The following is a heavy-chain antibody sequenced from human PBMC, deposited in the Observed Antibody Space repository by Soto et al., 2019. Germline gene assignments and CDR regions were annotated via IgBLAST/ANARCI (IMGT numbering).Heavy chain of an antibody. CDR2: ITGSGGIT. CDR3: AKDRNYTSSSSFDS. D-gene: IGHD6-6*01. V-gene: IGHV3-23*01. Sequence: VQLLESGGGLAQPGGSLRLSCAASGFTFSSYAMSWVRQAPGKGLEWVSGITGSGGITYCADAVKGRFTISRDNSKNTLYLQMNSLRVEDTAVYYCAKDRNYTSSSSFDSWGQGTLVTVSS. CDR1: GFTFSSYA. J-gene: IGHJ4*02.